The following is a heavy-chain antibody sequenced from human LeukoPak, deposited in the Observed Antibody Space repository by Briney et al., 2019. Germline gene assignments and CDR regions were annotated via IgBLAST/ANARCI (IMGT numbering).Heavy chain of an antibody. D-gene: IGHD3-22*01. J-gene: IGHJ5*02. CDR2: INHSGST. Sequence: SETLSLTCAVYGGSFSGYYWSWIRQPPGKGLEWIGEINHSGSTNYNPSLKSRVTISVDTSKNQFSLKLSSVTAADTAVYYCATRYYYDRGFDPWGQGTLVTVSS. CDR3: ATRYYYDRGFDP. CDR1: GGSFSGYY. V-gene: IGHV4-34*01.